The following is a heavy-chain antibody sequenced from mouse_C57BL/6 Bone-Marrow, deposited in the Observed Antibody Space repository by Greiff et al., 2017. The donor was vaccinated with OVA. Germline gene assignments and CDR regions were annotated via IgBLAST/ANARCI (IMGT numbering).Heavy chain of an antibody. V-gene: IGHV5-4*03. J-gene: IGHJ1*03. CDR3: ARGTTVVATDFDV. CDR1: GFTFSSYA. CDR2: ISDGGSYT. D-gene: IGHD1-1*01. Sequence: EVMLVEPGGGLVKPGGSLKLSCAASGFTFSSYAMSWVRQTPEKRLEWVATISDGGSYTYYPDNVKGRFTISRDNANNNLYLQMSHLKSEDTAMYYCARGTTVVATDFDVWGTGTTVTVSS.